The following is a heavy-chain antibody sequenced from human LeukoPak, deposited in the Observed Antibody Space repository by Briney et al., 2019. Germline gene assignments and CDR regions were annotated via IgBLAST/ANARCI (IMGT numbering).Heavy chain of an antibody. D-gene: IGHD5-12*01. V-gene: IGHV3-23*01. Sequence: GGSLRLSCAASGFTFSSYAMSWVRQAPGKGLEWVSAISGSGGSTYYADSVKGRFTISRDNSKNTLYLQMNSLRAEDTAVYYCAKDQAPSTIVATVYFDYWGQGTLVTVSS. CDR2: ISGSGGST. CDR1: GFTFSSYA. J-gene: IGHJ4*02. CDR3: AKDQAPSTIVATVYFDY.